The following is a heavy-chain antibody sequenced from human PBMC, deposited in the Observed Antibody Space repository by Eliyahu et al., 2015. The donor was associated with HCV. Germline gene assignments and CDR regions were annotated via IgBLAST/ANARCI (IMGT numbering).Heavy chain of an antibody. Sequence: QVQLQQWGAGLLKPSETLSLTCAVYGGSFSGYYWSWIRQPPGKGLEWIGEINHSGSTNYNPSLKSRVTISVDTSKNQFSLKLSSVTAADTAVYYCARGHSSLHNYYYYGMDVWGQGTTVTVSS. J-gene: IGHJ6*02. D-gene: IGHD6-13*01. CDR2: INHSGST. CDR3: ARGHSSLHNYYYYGMDV. CDR1: GGSFSGYY. V-gene: IGHV4-34*01.